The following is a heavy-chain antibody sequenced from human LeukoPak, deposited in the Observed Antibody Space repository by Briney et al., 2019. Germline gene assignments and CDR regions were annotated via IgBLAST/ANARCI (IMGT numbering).Heavy chain of an antibody. J-gene: IGHJ4*02. Sequence: SVKVSCKASGGTFSSYAISWVRQAPGQGLEWMGGIIPIFGTANYAQKFQGRVTITADESTSTAYMELSSLRPEDTAVYYCARDLFTYYDSSGLRFWGQGTLVTVSS. CDR3: ARDLFTYYDSSGLRF. CDR1: GGTFSSYA. CDR2: IIPIFGTA. D-gene: IGHD3-22*01. V-gene: IGHV1-69*13.